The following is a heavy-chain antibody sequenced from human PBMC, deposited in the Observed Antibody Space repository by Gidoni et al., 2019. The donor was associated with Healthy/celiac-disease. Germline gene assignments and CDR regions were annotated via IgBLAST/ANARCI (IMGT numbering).Heavy chain of an antibody. CDR3: ARGTGGVRVRGVFSLLAD. CDR2: INHSGST. J-gene: IGHJ4*02. D-gene: IGHD3-10*01. V-gene: IGHV4-34*01. Sequence: GKGLEWIGEINHSGSTNYNPSLKSRVTISVDTSKNQFSLKLSSVTAADTAVYYCARGTGGVRVRGVFSLLADWGQGTLVTVSS.